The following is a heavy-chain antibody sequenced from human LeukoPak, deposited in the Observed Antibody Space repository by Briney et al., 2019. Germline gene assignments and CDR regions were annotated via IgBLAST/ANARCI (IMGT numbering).Heavy chain of an antibody. CDR1: GFTVSSSY. J-gene: IGHJ3*02. CDR2: IYSDGSA. V-gene: IGHV3-53*01. Sequence: PGGSLRLSCEASGFTVSSSYMNWVRQAPGKGLEWVSAIYSDGSAYYSDSVKGRFTISRDNSKNTLHLQIHSLRVEDTAMYYCARGGSPCTYNVCRLNCAFDIWGQGTMVTVFS. CDR3: ARGGSPCTYNVCRLNCAFDI. D-gene: IGHD2-8*01.